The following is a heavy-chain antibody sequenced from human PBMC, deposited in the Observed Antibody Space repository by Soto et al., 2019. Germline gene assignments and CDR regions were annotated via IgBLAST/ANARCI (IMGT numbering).Heavy chain of an antibody. CDR1: GFTFDDYA. V-gene: IGHV3-9*01. Sequence: EVQLVESGGGLVQPGRSLRLSCAASGFTFDDYAMHWVRQAPGKGLEWGSGIRWHSGSIGYADSVKGRFTISRDNAKNSLYLQTNSLTADATAVYYCGKGAGNNSWYGVPWGQGTLVTVSS. J-gene: IGHJ5*02. CDR3: GKGAGNNSWYGVP. CDR2: IRWHSGSI. D-gene: IGHD2-2*01.